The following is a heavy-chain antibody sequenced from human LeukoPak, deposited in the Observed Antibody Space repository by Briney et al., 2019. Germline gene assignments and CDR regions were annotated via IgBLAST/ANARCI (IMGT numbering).Heavy chain of an antibody. CDR1: GYTFTSYG. V-gene: IGHV1-18*01. D-gene: IGHD3-9*01. CDR2: VSAYNGNS. CDR3: ARVVTYYDILTGYYPNRLDI. J-gene: IGHJ3*02. Sequence: ASVKVSCKASGYTFTSYGISWVRQAPGQGLEWMGWVSAYNGNSNYAQKLQGRVTMTTDTSTSTAYMELRSLRSDDTAVYYCARVVTYYDILTGYYPNRLDIWAKGQWSPSLQ.